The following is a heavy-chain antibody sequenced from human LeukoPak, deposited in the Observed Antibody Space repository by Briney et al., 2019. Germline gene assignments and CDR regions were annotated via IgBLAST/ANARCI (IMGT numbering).Heavy chain of an antibody. D-gene: IGHD5-24*01. V-gene: IGHV4-59*08. CDR3: ARHDLGGYNLDY. CDR1: GGSISSYY. J-gene: IGHJ4*02. Sequence: SETLSLTCTVSGGSISSYYWSWIRQPPGKGLEWIGYIYYSGSTNYNPSLKSRVTISVDTSKNQFSLKLSSVTAADTAVYYCARHDLGGYNLDYWGQGTLVTVSS. CDR2: IYYSGST.